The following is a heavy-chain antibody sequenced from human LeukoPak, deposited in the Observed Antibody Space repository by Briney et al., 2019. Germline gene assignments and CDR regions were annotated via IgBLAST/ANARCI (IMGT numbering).Heavy chain of an antibody. J-gene: IGHJ4*02. CDR2: TRYDGTNN. CDR1: GFTFSSYA. CDR3: AKDPLAYNSGWYYFDY. D-gene: IGHD6-19*01. Sequence: GGSLRLSCVASGFTFSSYAMHWVRQAPGKGLEWVAFTRYDGTNNYYIDSVKGRFTISRDDSKNTLYLQMNSLRAEDTAMYYCAKDPLAYNSGWYYFDYWGQGTLVTVSS. V-gene: IGHV3-30*02.